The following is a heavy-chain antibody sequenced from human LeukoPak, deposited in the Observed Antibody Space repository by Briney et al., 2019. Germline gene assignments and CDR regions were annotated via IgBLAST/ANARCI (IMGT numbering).Heavy chain of an antibody. CDR2: ISWNSGSI. CDR1: GFTFDDYA. V-gene: IGHV3-9*01. Sequence: GGSLRLSCAASGFTFDDYAMHWVRQAPGKGLEWVSGISWNSGSIGYADSVKGRFTISRDNSKNTLYLQMNSLRAEDTAVYYCAKGVVVVPAKYYFDYWGQGTLVTVSS. J-gene: IGHJ4*02. D-gene: IGHD2-15*01. CDR3: AKGVVVVPAKYYFDY.